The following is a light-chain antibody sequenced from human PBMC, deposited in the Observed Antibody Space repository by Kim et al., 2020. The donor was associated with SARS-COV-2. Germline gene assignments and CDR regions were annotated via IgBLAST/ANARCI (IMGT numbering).Light chain of an antibody. CDR2: NDN. J-gene: IGLJ3*02. CDR1: NTNLGSNS. Sequence: GQRVTVSCSGTNTNLGSNSFNLYPQVPATAPRLVIYNDNKRPSAVPARLSGSRSGTSASLAIGGLQSEDEADYYCATWDDSLTHWVFGEGTQLTVL. V-gene: IGLV1-44*01. CDR3: ATWDDSLTHWV.